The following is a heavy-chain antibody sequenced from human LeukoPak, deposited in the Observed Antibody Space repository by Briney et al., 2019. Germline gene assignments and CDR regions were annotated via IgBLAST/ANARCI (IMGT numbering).Heavy chain of an antibody. Sequence: GGSLRLSCAASRFTFSDYYMVWIRQAPGKGLEWISYISNSGNYADYADSVKGRFTISRDNAKNSLSLQMNSLRPDDTAVYYCARADRTSWFDYWGQGILVTVSS. J-gene: IGHJ4*02. CDR3: ARADRTSWFDY. V-gene: IGHV3-11*05. CDR2: ISNSGNYA. CDR1: RFTFSDYY. D-gene: IGHD2-2*01.